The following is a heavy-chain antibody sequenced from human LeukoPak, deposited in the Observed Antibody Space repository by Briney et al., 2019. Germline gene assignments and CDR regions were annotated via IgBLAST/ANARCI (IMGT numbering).Heavy chain of an antibody. Sequence: SETLSLTCTVSGDCISRSTYYWAWILQPPGKGLEWIGSVYYGRSPYFNPSLESRATISVDTSKNHFFLKMSSVTAADTAVYYCARSSGTGSFSYWGQGTLVTVSS. CDR3: ARSSGTGSFSY. CDR2: VYYGRSP. CDR1: GDCISRSTYY. D-gene: IGHD6-25*01. J-gene: IGHJ4*02. V-gene: IGHV4-39*02.